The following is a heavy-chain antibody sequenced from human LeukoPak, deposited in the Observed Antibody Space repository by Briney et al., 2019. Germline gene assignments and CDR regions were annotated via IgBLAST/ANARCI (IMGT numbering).Heavy chain of an antibody. CDR1: GGSISRSNW. CDR2: IYHTGTT. V-gene: IGHV4-4*02. Sequence: PSGTLSLTSAVPGGSISRSNWWTWVRQPPGKGLEWIGEIYHTGTTNYNPPLKSRVTIPVDKFKNQFSLKMTSVTAADTAVYYCARESAEGSIRGLFDYWGPGTLVTVSS. CDR3: ARESAEGSIRGLFDY. J-gene: IGHJ4*02. D-gene: IGHD3-10*01.